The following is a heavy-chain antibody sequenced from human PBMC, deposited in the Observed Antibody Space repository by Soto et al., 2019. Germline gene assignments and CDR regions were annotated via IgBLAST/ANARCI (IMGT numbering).Heavy chain of an antibody. D-gene: IGHD3-10*01. V-gene: IGHV4-59*01. J-gene: IGHJ4*02. CDR1: GGSISSYY. CDR3: ARGGSEKDY. Sequence: SETLSLTCTVSGGSISSYYWSWIRQPPGKGLEWIGYIYYSGSTNYNPSLKSRVTISVDTSKNQFSLKLSSVTAADTAVYYCARGGSEKDYWGQGTLVTVSS. CDR2: IYYSGST.